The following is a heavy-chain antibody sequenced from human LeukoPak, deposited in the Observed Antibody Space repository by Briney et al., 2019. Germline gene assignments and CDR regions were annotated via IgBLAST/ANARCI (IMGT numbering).Heavy chain of an antibody. D-gene: IGHD5-18*01. V-gene: IGHV4-39*07. CDR1: GVSISSSSYY. CDR2: IYYSGST. Sequence: PSETLSLTCTVSGVSISSSSYYWGWIRQPPGKGLEWIGSIYYSGSTYYNPSLKSRVTISVDTSKNQFSLKLSSVTAADTAVYYCAREEWIQLWPQQYYYYGMDVWGQGTTVTVSS. CDR3: AREEWIQLWPQQYYYYGMDV. J-gene: IGHJ6*02.